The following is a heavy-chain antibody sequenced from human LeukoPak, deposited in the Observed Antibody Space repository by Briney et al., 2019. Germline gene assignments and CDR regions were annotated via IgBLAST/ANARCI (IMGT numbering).Heavy chain of an antibody. Sequence: SETLSLTCTVSGGSLSGYDWSWIRQPGGKGLEWIGRIYTSGTTNYNPSLKSRVTMSIDTSKNQFSLKLSSLTAADTAVYYCARDSSSRIAAAATFDYWGQGTLVTVSS. CDR3: ARDSSSRIAAAATFDY. CDR2: IYTSGTT. D-gene: IGHD6-13*01. V-gene: IGHV4-4*07. J-gene: IGHJ4*02. CDR1: GGSLSGYD.